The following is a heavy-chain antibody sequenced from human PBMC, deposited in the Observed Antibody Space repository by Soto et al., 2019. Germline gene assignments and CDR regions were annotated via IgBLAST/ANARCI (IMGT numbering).Heavy chain of an antibody. D-gene: IGHD3-3*01. Sequence: EVQLVESGGGLVQPGGSLRLSCAASGFTVSNNYMGWVRQAPGKGLEWVSLIYSGGAIYYADSVRGRFTISRDNSRNMVYLQMGSLRDEDTAVYYCKGGFGVNRSWGQGTLVTVSS. CDR1: GFTVSNNY. CDR3: KGGFGVNRS. J-gene: IGHJ5*02. V-gene: IGHV3-66*01. CDR2: IYSGGAI.